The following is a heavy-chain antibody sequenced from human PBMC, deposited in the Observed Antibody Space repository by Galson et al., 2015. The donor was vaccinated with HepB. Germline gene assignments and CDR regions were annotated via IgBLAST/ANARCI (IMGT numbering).Heavy chain of an antibody. Sequence: SLRLSCAASGFTVSSNYMGWVRQAPGKGLEWVSVIYSGGSTYYADSVKGRFTISRDNSKNTLYLQMNSLRAEDTAVYYCARASIAAAGCYFDYWGQGTLVTVSS. CDR1: GFTVSSNY. J-gene: IGHJ4*02. CDR3: ARASIAAAGCYFDY. CDR2: IYSGGST. V-gene: IGHV3-53*01. D-gene: IGHD6-13*01.